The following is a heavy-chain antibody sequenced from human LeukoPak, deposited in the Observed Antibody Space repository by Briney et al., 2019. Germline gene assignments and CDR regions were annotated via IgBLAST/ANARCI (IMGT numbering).Heavy chain of an antibody. CDR3: ARGPHGGSYRYFDY. D-gene: IGHD1-26*01. Sequence: ASVKVSCKAFGYTFTGYYMHWVQQAPGQGLEWMGWINPNSGGTNYAQKFQGRVTMTRDTSISTAYMELSRLRSDDTAVYYCARGPHGGSYRYFDYWGQGTLVTVSS. J-gene: IGHJ4*02. CDR1: GYTFTGYY. V-gene: IGHV1-2*02. CDR2: INPNSGGT.